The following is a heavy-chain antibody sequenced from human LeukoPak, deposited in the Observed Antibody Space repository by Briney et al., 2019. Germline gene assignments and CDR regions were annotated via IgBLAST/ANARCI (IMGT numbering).Heavy chain of an antibody. Sequence: GGSLRLSCAASGLTFSNYWMHWVRQAPGKGLVWVSRINSDGSSTSYADSVKGRFTISRDNAKNTLYLQMNSLRAEDTAVYYCARSWLVYYWYYGMDVWGQGTTVTVSS. CDR1: GLTFSNYW. CDR2: INSDGSST. CDR3: ARSWLVYYWYYGMDV. D-gene: IGHD5/OR15-5a*01. J-gene: IGHJ6*02. V-gene: IGHV3-74*01.